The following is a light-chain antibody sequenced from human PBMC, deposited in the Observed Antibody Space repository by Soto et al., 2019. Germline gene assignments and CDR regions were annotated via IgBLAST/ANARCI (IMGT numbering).Light chain of an antibody. J-gene: IGKJ2*01. Sequence: PGERATLSCRASQSVSSYLAWYQQKPGQAPRLLIYDASNRATGIPARFSGSGSGTDFTLTISSLEPEDFAVYYCQQRSNWPPNTFGQGTKLEIK. CDR1: QSVSSY. CDR2: DAS. V-gene: IGKV3-11*01. CDR3: QQRSNWPPNT.